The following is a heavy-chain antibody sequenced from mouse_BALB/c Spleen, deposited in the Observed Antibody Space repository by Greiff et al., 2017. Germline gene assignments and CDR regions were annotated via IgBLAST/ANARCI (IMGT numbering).Heavy chain of an antibody. CDR3: ARLGYDGYYYYAMDY. V-gene: IGHV1-87*01. CDR1: GYTFTSYW. J-gene: IGHJ4*01. CDR2: IYPGDGDT. D-gene: IGHD2-3*01. Sequence: VKLQESGAELARPGASVKLSCKASGYTFTSYWMQWVKQRPGQGLEWIGAIYPGDGDTRYTQKFKGKATLTADKSSSTAYMQLSSLASEDSAVYYCARLGYDGYYYYAMDYWGQGTSVTVSS.